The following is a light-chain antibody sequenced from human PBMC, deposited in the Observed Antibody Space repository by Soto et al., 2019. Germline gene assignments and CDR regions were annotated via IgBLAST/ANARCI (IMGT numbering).Light chain of an antibody. J-gene: IGKJ1*01. CDR2: DAS. Sequence: IHINTSPTPLSASIGDRVTITCRPSQNINVWLAWYQQKPGKAPKLLIYDASRLESGVPSRFSGSGSGTEFTLTISSLQPDDFASYYCQQYETYWTFGQGTKVDIK. V-gene: IGKV1-5*01. CDR1: QNINVW. CDR3: QQYETYWT.